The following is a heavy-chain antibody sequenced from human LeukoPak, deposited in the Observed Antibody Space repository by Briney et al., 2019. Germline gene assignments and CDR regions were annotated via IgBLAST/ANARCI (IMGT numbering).Heavy chain of an antibody. CDR3: AKDHRAYCGGDCVDFDY. D-gene: IGHD2-21*02. CDR1: GFTFKDYA. J-gene: IGHJ4*02. CDR2: TRYNGVHK. V-gene: IGHV3-30*02. Sequence: PGGSLRLSCAASGFTFKDYAMQWVRQAPGKGLEWVAFTRYNGVHKTYADSVKGRFTISRDNSKNTLYLQMNSLRAEDTAVYYCAKDHRAYCGGDCVDFDYWGQGTLVTVSS.